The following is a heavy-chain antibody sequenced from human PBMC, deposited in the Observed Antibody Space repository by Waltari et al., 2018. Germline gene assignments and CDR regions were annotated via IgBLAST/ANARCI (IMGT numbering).Heavy chain of an antibody. V-gene: IGHV2-5*01. Sequence: QITLRESGPTLVKPTQTLTLTCTFSGFSPIPSGVSVGWIRQPPGTALECLALIFWNDNKHYSPSLETRLTITKDTSKSQVVLTLTNMDPVDTATYYCVHVRTDNSGYFPNYFDSWGQGTLVTVSS. CDR1: GFSPIPSGVS. CDR3: VHVRTDNSGYFPNYFDS. J-gene: IGHJ4*02. CDR2: IFWNDNK. D-gene: IGHD6-19*01.